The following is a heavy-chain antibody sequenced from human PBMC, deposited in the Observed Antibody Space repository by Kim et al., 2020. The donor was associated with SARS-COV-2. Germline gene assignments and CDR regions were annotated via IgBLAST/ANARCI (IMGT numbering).Heavy chain of an antibody. D-gene: IGHD3-10*01. V-gene: IGHV1-3*01. Sequence: ASVKVSCKASGYTFSSYAMHWVRQAPGQRLEWMGWINADNGNTKYSHKFQGRVTITRDTSASTAYMELSSLRSEDTAVYYCARVLLWFGELSELVYWGQGTLVTVSS. CDR1: GYTFSSYA. J-gene: IGHJ4*02. CDR2: INADNGNT. CDR3: ARVLLWFGELSELVY.